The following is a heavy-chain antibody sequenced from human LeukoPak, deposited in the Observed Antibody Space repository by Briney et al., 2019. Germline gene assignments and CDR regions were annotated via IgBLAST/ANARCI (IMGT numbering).Heavy chain of an antibody. V-gene: IGHV1-18*01. Sequence: GASVKVSCKASGYTFTSYGISWVRQAPGQGLEWMGWISAYNGNTNYAQKLQGRVTMTTDTSTSTAYMELRSLRSDDTAVYYCARAAPYYYDSSGYLDYWGQGTLVTVSS. J-gene: IGHJ4*02. D-gene: IGHD3-22*01. CDR1: GYTFTSYG. CDR3: ARAAPYYYDSSGYLDY. CDR2: ISAYNGNT.